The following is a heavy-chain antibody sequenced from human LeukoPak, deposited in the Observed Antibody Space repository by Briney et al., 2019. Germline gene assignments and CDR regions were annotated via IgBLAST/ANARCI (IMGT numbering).Heavy chain of an antibody. Sequence: ASVKVSCKASGYTFTGYYMHWVRQAPGQGLEWMGWINPNSGGTNYAQKFQGRVTMTRDTSISTAYMELSRLRSDDTAVYYCARDRGDYYDSRVPFDYWGQGTLVTVSS. CDR2: INPNSGGT. CDR3: ARDRGDYYDSRVPFDY. D-gene: IGHD3-22*01. CDR1: GYTFTGYY. J-gene: IGHJ4*02. V-gene: IGHV1-2*02.